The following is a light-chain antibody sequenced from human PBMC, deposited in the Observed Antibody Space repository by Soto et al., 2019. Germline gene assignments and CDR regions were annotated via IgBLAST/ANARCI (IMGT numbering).Light chain of an antibody. CDR2: VTS. CDR3: QQGNNWPLT. V-gene: IGKV1-12*01. CDR1: QGLSGS. J-gene: IGKJ5*01. Sequence: DIQMTQSPSSVSASVGDRVTITCRATQGLSGSLAWYQQKPGKAPKLLISVTSRLQSGVPSRFSGSASGTDFTLTIGSLQPEDLATYYCQQGNNWPLTFGQGTRLEIK.